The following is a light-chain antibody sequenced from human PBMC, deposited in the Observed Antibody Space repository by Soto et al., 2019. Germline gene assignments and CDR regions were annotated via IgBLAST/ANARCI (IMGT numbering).Light chain of an antibody. CDR2: DVT. J-gene: IGLJ3*02. CDR1: NSDVGNYNF. V-gene: IGLV2-11*01. CDR3: CTYAGSFHQ. Sequence: QSALTQPRSVSGSPGQAVTISCTGTNSDVGNYNFVSCYQHHPGKAPKLMIYDVTKRPSGVPDRFSGSKSGNTASLTISGLQPEDEADYYCCTYAGSFHQFGGATNLTVL.